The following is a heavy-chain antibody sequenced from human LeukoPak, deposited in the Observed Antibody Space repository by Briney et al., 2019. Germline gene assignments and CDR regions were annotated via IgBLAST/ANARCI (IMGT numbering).Heavy chain of an antibody. D-gene: IGHD5-18*01. V-gene: IGHV4-34*01. J-gene: IGHJ6*02. CDR2: INHSGST. Sequence: SETLSLICTVSGGSISGYYWSWIRQPPGKGLEWIGEINHSGSTNHNPSLKSRVTISVDTSKNQFSLKLSSVTAADTAVYYCARVFHTAMGVGMDVWGQGTTVTVSS. CDR3: ARVFHTAMGVGMDV. CDR1: GGSISGYY.